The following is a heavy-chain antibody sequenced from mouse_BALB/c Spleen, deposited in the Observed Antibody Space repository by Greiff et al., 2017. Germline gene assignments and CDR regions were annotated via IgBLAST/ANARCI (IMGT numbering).Heavy chain of an antibody. CDR2: INPSNGGT. V-gene: IGHV1S81*02. Sequence: QVQLQQSGAELVKPGASVKLSCKASGYTFTSYYMYWVKQRPGQGLEWIGEINPSNGGTNFNEKFKSKATLTVDKSSSTAYMQLSSLTSEDSAVYYCTREFTTAVRDYAMDYWGQGTSVTVSS. CDR1: GYTFTSYY. D-gene: IGHD1-1*01. J-gene: IGHJ4*01. CDR3: TREFTTAVRDYAMDY.